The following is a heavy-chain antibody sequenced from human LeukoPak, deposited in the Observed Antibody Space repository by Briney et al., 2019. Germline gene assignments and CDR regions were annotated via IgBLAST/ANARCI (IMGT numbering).Heavy chain of an antibody. CDR3: ARSLSGLDSGDR. CDR2: FYSDGST. CDR1: GGSISSSNW. V-gene: IGHV4-4*02. J-gene: IGHJ5*02. D-gene: IGHD5-12*01. Sequence: SETLSLTCAVSGGSISSSNWWSWVRQPPGKGLEWIGTFYSDGSTSYNPSLKSRLTISVNTSRNQFSLKLTSVTSADTAVYYCARSLSGLDSGDRWGQGTLVTVSS.